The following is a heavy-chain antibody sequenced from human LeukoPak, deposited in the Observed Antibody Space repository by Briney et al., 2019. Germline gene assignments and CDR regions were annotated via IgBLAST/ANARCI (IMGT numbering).Heavy chain of an antibody. Sequence: SQTLSLTCTVSGGSISSGSYYWSWIRQPAGKGLERIGRIYTSGSTNYNPSLKSRVTISVDTSKNQFSLKLSPVTAADTAVYYCARVRGSTTDAFDIWGQGTMVTVSS. CDR3: ARVRGSTTDAFDI. CDR1: GGSISSGSYY. CDR2: IYTSGST. V-gene: IGHV4-61*02. D-gene: IGHD3-10*01. J-gene: IGHJ3*02.